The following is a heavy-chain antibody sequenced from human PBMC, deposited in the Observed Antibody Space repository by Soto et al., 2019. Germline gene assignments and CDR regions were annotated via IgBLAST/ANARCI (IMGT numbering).Heavy chain of an antibody. CDR2: IDWDDDK. J-gene: IGHJ6*02. V-gene: IGHV2-70*01. CDR1: GFSLSTSGMC. D-gene: IGHD2-21*02. CDR3: ARTGAYCGGDRSYYYYYGMDV. Sequence: ESGPTLVNPTQTLTLTCTFSGFSLSTSGMCVSWIRQPPGKALEWLALIDWDDDKYYSTSLKTRLTISKDTSKNQVVLTMTNMDPVDTATYYCARTGAYCGGDRSYYYYYGMDVWGQGTTVTVSS.